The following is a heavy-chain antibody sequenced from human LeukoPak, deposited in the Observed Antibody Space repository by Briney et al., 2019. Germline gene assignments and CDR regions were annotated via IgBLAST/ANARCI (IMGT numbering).Heavy chain of an antibody. Sequence: GGSLRLSCTASGFTFCDYAMTWVRPAPGKGLEWVGFIRSKIYGGTPEYAASVKGRFTISRDDSKGIAYLQMDSLKTEDTAVYYCTRDQTPYYWGQGTLVTVSS. CDR2: IRSKIYGGTP. V-gene: IGHV3-49*04. CDR1: GFTFCDYA. CDR3: TRDQTPYY. J-gene: IGHJ4*02.